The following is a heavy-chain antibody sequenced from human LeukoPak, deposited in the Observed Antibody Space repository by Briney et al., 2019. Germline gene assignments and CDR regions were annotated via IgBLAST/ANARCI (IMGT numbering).Heavy chain of an antibody. V-gene: IGHV4-59*08. CDR2: IYYSGDT. CDR1: RGSISGYS. D-gene: IGHD6-19*01. CDR3: ARVGQWHLGRYYMDV. J-gene: IGHJ6*03. Sequence: SETLSLTCTVSRGSISGYSWSWIRQSPGGGLEWIGYIYYSGDTAYNPSLRSRVTMSVDTSKNQFSLKLSSVTAADTAVYYCARVGQWHLGRYYMDVWGKGTTVTVSS.